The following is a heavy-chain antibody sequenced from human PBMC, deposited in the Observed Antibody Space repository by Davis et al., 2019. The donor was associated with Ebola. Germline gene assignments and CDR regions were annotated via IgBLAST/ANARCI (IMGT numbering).Heavy chain of an antibody. CDR3: ARGGQVVPAARFDP. CDR2: INPNSGGT. Sequence: ASVKVSCKASGYTFTGYYMHWVRQAPGQGLEWMGWINPNSGGTNYAQKFQGRVTITADKSTSTAYMELSSLRSEDTAVYYCARGGQVVPAARFDPWGQGTLVTVSS. V-gene: IGHV1-2*02. CDR1: GYTFTGYY. J-gene: IGHJ5*02. D-gene: IGHD2-2*01.